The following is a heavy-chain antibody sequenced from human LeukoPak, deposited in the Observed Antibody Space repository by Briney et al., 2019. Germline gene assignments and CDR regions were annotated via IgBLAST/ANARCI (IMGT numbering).Heavy chain of an antibody. J-gene: IGHJ4*02. CDR3: ARAPYYDSSGYYLN. CDR2: INAGNGNT. Sequence: GASVKVSCKASGYTSTSYAMHWVRQAPGQRLEWMGWINAGNGNTKYSQKCQGRVTITRDTSASTAYMELSSLRSEDTAVYYCARAPYYDSSGYYLNWGQGTLVTVSS. V-gene: IGHV1-3*01. D-gene: IGHD3-22*01. CDR1: GYTSTSYA.